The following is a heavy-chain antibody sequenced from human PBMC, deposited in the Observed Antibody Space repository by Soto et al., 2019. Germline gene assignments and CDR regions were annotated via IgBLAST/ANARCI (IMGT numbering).Heavy chain of an antibody. CDR3: ARVRSGWGIDY. Sequence: QLHLQESGSGLVKPSQTLSLTCAVSGGSISSGGYSWSWIRQPPGKGLNYIGYIYHSGSTYYNPSLKSRVTRSVDRSKNQFSLKLSSVTAADTAVYYCARVRSGWGIDYWGQGTLVTVSS. V-gene: IGHV4-30-2*01. D-gene: IGHD6-19*01. J-gene: IGHJ4*02. CDR2: IYHSGST. CDR1: GGSISSGGYS.